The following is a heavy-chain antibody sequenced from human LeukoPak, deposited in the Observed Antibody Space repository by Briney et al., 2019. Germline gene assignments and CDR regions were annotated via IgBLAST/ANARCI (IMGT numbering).Heavy chain of an antibody. CDR1: GFTFSSYW. CDR3: TREIAVVPAASLGY. Sequence: GGSLRLSCAASGFTFSSYWMHWVRQAPGEGLVWVSRIKSDGTLTNYADSVRGRFTTSRDDAKNTLYLQMNSLRAEDTAVYYCTREIAVVPAASLGYWGQGTLVTVSS. V-gene: IGHV3-74*01. D-gene: IGHD2-2*01. J-gene: IGHJ4*02. CDR2: IKSDGTLT.